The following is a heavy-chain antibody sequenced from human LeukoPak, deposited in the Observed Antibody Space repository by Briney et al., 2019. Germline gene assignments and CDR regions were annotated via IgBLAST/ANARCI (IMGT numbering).Heavy chain of an antibody. Sequence: GGSLRLSCAASGFTFSTYWMSWVRQAPGKGLEWVPNIKEDGSEKYYGDSVKGRFTISRDNAKNSLYLQMNSLRAEDTAEYYCARDSSGYQWGQGTLVTVSS. J-gene: IGHJ4*02. V-gene: IGHV3-7*01. D-gene: IGHD3-22*01. CDR1: GFTFSTYW. CDR2: IKEDGSEK. CDR3: ARDSSGYQ.